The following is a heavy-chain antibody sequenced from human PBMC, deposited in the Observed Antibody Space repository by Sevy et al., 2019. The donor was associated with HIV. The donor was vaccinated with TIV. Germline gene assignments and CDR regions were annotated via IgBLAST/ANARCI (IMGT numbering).Heavy chain of an antibody. CDR2: IKEDGSAK. D-gene: IGHD1-26*01. CDR3: ARDSPGYGGYSY. CDR1: RFTFKTYW. Sequence: GGSLRLSCAASRFTFKTYWMSWVRQAPGKRLEWVGNIKEDGSAKYYADSVRGRFTISRDNAKNSLYLQMSSLRVEDTALYYCARDSPGYGGYSYWGQGTLVTVSS. V-gene: IGHV3-7*01. J-gene: IGHJ4*01.